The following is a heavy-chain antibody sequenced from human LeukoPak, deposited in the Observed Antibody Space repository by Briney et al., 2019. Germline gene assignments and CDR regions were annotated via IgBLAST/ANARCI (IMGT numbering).Heavy chain of an antibody. CDR2: INHSGST. CDR1: GGSFSGYY. Sequence: SETLSLTCAVYGGSFSGYYWSWIRQLPGKGLEWIGEINHSGSTNYNPSLKSRVTISVDTSKNQFSLKLSSVTAADTAVYYCARGRRFWGQGTLVTVSS. V-gene: IGHV4-34*01. CDR3: ARGRRF. J-gene: IGHJ4*02.